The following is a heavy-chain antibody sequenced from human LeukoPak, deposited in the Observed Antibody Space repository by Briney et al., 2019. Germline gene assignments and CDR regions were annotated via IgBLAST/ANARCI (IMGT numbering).Heavy chain of an antibody. J-gene: IGHJ4*02. CDR2: ISGGTT. D-gene: IGHD3-10*01. CDR3: AKSVYGSGNY. V-gene: IGHV3-23*01. Sequence: GGSLRLSCAASGFTISSYGMSWVRQAPGKGLEWVSSISGGTTYYADSVKGRFTISRDNSKNIVSLQMNSLRAEDTAVYYCAKSVYGSGNYWGRGSLVTVSS. CDR1: GFTISSYG.